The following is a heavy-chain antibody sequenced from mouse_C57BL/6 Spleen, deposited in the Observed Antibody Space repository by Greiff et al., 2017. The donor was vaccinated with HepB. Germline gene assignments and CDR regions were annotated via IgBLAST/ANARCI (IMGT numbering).Heavy chain of an antibody. CDR1: GYTFTDYE. CDR2: IDPETGST. V-gene: IGHV1-15*01. D-gene: IGHD3-2*02. J-gene: IGHJ2*01. Sequence: VQLQQSGAELVRPGASVTLSCKASGYTFTDYEMHWVKQTPVHGLEWIGAIDPETGSTAYNQKFKGKAILTADKSSSTAYMELRSLTSEDSAVYYCTRRDSSGYGFDYWGQGTTLTVSS. CDR3: TRRDSSGYGFDY.